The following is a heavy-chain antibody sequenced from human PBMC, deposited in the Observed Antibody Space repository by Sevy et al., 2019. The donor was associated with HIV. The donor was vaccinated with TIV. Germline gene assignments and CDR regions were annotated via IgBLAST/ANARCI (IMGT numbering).Heavy chain of an antibody. CDR1: GYTFSSYG. CDR2: ISTYNGNT. J-gene: IGHJ6*02. V-gene: IGHV1-18*01. CDR3: ARLELSGSDWYGNGMDV. Sequence: ASVKVSCKASGYTFSSYGISWVRQAPGQGLEWMGWISTYNGNTNYAQKLQGRVTMTTDTSTSTAYMELRSLRSDDTAVYYCARLELSGSDWYGNGMDVWGQGTTVTVSS. D-gene: IGHD6-19*01.